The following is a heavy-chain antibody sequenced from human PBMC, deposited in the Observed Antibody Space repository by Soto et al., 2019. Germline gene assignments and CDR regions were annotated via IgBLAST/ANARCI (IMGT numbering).Heavy chain of an antibody. CDR1: GFTVCSNY. CDR2: IYTSGST. D-gene: IGHD6-6*01. J-gene: IGHJ4*02. Sequence: GGSLRPSCAASGFTVCSNYMNWVRQAPGNGLEWVSVIYTSGSTYYADSVKGRFTISRDNSKNTMYLQMNSLRAEDTAVYYCARGAAGQLVLDYWGQGTLVTVSS. V-gene: IGHV3-53*01. CDR3: ARGAAGQLVLDY.